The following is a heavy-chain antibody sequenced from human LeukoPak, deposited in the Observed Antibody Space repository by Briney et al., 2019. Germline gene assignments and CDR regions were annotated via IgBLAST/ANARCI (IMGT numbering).Heavy chain of an antibody. CDR3: ARQLAVAGSGVSWFDP. CDR1: GGSISSSSYY. V-gene: IGHV4-39*01. Sequence: PSETLSLTCTVSGGSISSSSYYWGWIRQPPGKGLEWIGSIYYSGSTYYNPSLKSRVTISVDTSKNQFSLKLSSVTAADTAVYYCARQLAVAGSGVSWFDPWGQGTLVTVSS. CDR2: IYYSGST. D-gene: IGHD6-19*01. J-gene: IGHJ5*02.